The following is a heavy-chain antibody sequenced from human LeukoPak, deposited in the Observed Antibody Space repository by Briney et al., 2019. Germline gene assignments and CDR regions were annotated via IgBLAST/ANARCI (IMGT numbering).Heavy chain of an antibody. Sequence: GASVKVSCKASGYTFTGYYMHWVRQAPGQGLEWMGWINPNSGGTNYAQKFQGRVTMTRDTSISTAYMELSSLRSEDTAVYYCARADEQYSYGQGVGDYWGQGTLVTVSS. J-gene: IGHJ4*02. CDR3: ARADEQYSYGQGVGDY. CDR1: GYTFTGYY. D-gene: IGHD5-18*01. CDR2: INPNSGGT. V-gene: IGHV1-2*02.